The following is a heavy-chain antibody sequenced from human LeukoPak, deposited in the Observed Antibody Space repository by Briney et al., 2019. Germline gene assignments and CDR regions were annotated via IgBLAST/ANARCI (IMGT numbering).Heavy chain of an antibody. CDR2: IIPIFGTA. V-gene: IGHV1-69*13. CDR1: GGTFSSYA. D-gene: IGHD2-2*01. CDR3: ARAKQDIVVVPAAL. J-gene: IGHJ4*02. Sequence: SVKVSCKASGGTFSSYAISWVRQAPGQGLEWMGGIIPIFGTANYAQKFQGRVTITADESTSTAYMELSSLRSEDTAVYCCARAKQDIVVVPAALWGQGTLVTVSS.